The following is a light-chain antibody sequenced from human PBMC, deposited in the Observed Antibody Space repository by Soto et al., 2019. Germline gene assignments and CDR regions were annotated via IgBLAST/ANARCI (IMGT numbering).Light chain of an antibody. CDR3: QQYGGSPPT. CDR2: GAS. CDR1: QSVSKY. V-gene: IGKV3-20*01. Sequence: EIVLTQSPGTLALSPGEGATLSCSASQSVSKYLAWYQQKPGQAPRLLIYGASSRATGIPDSISGSGSGTAFTLTSSRLEPEDFAVYYCQQYGGSPPTFGQGTKVEIK. J-gene: IGKJ1*01.